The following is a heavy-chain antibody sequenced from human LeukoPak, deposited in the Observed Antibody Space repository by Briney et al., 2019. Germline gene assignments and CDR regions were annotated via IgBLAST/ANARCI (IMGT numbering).Heavy chain of an antibody. V-gene: IGHV3-9*01. CDR1: GFIFDDFA. CDR3: AKANGTTGTPFDY. D-gene: IGHD1-1*01. Sequence: GGSLRLSCAASGFIFDDFAMHWVRQAPGNGLEWVSGISWNSHTINHADSVKGRFTISRDNAKTSLYLQMNSLRTEDTALYYCAKANGTTGTPFDYWGQGTLVTVSS. CDR2: ISWNSHTI. J-gene: IGHJ4*02.